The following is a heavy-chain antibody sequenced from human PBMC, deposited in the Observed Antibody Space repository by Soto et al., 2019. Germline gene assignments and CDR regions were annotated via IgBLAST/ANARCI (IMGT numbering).Heavy chain of an antibody. D-gene: IGHD6-19*01. CDR3: ARTIRSWDNSGWYVEGGSSLDY. CDR1: GFTFSDHY. V-gene: IGHV3-11*06. J-gene: IGHJ4*02. CDR2: SSNSGSFT. Sequence: GGSLRLSCAASGFTFSDHYMSWIRQAPGKGLEWIGYSSNSGSFTRYADSVKGRFSISRDNAKNSLYLQINSLRGDDTATYFCARTIRSWDNSGWYVEGGSSLDYWGQGTLVTVSS.